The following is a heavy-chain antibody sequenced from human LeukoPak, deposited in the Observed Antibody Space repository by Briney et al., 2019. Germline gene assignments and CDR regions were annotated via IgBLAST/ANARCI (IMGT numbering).Heavy chain of an antibody. D-gene: IGHD2-2*01. J-gene: IGHJ5*02. CDR3: ANDIVVVPAAMAVDP. V-gene: IGHV3-30*18. CDR2: ISSDGSSK. CDR1: GFTFSSYG. Sequence: GGSLRLSCAASGFTFSSYGMHWVRQAPGKGLEWVAVISSDGSSKYYIDSVKGRFTISRDNSKNTLFLQMNSLRAEDTAVYYCANDIVVVPAAMAVDPWGQGTLVTVSS.